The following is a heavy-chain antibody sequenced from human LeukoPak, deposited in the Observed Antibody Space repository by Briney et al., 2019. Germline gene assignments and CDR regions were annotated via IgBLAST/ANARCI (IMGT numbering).Heavy chain of an antibody. J-gene: IGHJ6*04. CDR2: IYYSGST. Sequence: SETLSLTCTVSGGSISSYYWRWIREPPGKGLEWIGYIYYSGSTNYNPSLKSRVTISVDTSKNQFSLKLSSVTAADTAVYYCARDCSSTSCYGVVGMDVWGKGTTVTVSS. CDR1: GGSISSYY. D-gene: IGHD2-2*01. CDR3: ARDCSSTSCYGVVGMDV. V-gene: IGHV4-59*01.